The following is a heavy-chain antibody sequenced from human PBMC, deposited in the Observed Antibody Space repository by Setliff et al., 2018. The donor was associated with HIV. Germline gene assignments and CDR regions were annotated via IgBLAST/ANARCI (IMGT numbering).Heavy chain of an antibody. CDR1: GGSISSGYYY. D-gene: IGHD2-2*01. CDR2: IYYSGNP. V-gene: IGHV4-31*03. CDR3: ARGFDYAQRPPLYYFDY. J-gene: IGHJ4*02. Sequence: PSATLSLTCTVSGGSISSGYYYWSWIRQHPGKGLEWIGYIYYSGNPFYNPSLRSRVTISLDTSKNQFSLKLSSVTAADTAVYYCARGFDYAQRPPLYYFDYWGQGTLVTVSS.